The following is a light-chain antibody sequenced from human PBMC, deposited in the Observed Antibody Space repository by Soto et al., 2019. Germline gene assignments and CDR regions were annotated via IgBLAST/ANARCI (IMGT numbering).Light chain of an antibody. V-gene: IGLV4-69*01. CDR3: QNWGTGIPV. CDR1: SGHSSYA. J-gene: IGLJ2*01. Sequence: QLVLTQSPSASASLGASVKLTCTLSSGHSSYAIAWHQQQPEKGSRYLMKLNSDGSHSKGDGIPDRFSDYSSGAERYLTISSLQSEDEADYYCQNWGTGIPVFGGGTKVTVL. CDR2: LNSDGSH.